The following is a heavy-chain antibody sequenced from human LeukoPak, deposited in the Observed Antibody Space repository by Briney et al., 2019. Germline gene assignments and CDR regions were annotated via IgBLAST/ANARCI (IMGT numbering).Heavy chain of an antibody. D-gene: IGHD4-17*01. V-gene: IGHV4-59*12. CDR1: GGSIRSYD. CDR2: IYYSGST. CDR3: ARATVTTDYYFAL. Sequence: SETLSLTCTVSGGSIRSYDWSWIRQPPGKGLEWIGNIYYSGSTNYNPSLKSRVTLALVPSKNQYSLRLSSVTAADTAGYYCARATVTTDYYFALWGRGTLVTVSS. J-gene: IGHJ2*01.